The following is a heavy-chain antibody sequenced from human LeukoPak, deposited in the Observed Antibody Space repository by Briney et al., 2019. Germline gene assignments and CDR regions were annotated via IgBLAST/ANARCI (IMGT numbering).Heavy chain of an antibody. CDR1: GGSISSSSYY. J-gene: IGHJ5*02. CDR3: ERGGYYGLGNDFRFDP. D-gene: IGHD3-10*01. CDR2: IYYSGST. V-gene: IGHV4-39*07. Sequence: PSETLSLTCTVSGGSISSSSYYWGWIRQPPGKGLEWIGSIYYSGSTYYNPSHKSRVTISVDTSKTQFSLKLSSVTAADTAVYFCERGGYYGLGNDFRFDPWGQGTLVTVSS.